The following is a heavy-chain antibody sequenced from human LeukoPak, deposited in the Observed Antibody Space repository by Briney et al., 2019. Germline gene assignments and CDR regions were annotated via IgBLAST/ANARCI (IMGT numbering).Heavy chain of an antibody. CDR1: GGSMNGSH. J-gene: IGHJ4*02. CDR2: IYYTGST. V-gene: IGHV4-59*01. CDR3: ARVGSVTTAYY. Sequence: SETLSLTCTVSGGSMNGSHWSWIRQPPGKGLEWIGYIYYTGSTNYNPSLKSRVTISVDTSKNQFSLKLNSVTAADTAVYYCARVGSVTTAYYWGQGTLVTVSS. D-gene: IGHD4-17*01.